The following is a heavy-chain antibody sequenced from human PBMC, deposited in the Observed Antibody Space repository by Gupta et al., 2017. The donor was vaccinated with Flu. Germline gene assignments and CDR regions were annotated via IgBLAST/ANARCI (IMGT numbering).Heavy chain of an antibody. Sequence: CGASGFTLSSSDMSWVRQAPGRGLECVSFISSRGITYYGDPVRGRFTISRDNAKNSLYLQMSGLRDEDTAVYYCARGHWGTWGQGTLVTVSS. D-gene: IGHD3-16*01. CDR1: GFTLSSSD. V-gene: IGHV3-48*03. J-gene: IGHJ5*02. CDR2: ISSRGIT. CDR3: ARGHWGT.